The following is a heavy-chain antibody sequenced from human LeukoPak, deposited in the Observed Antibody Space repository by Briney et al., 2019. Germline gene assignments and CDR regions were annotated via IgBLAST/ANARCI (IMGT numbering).Heavy chain of an antibody. V-gene: IGHV1-2*02. CDR3: ARSPFFGEKDRFGELLPPDY. CDR1: GYTFTGYY. D-gene: IGHD3-10*01. Sequence: GASVKVSCKASGYTFTGYYMHWVRQAPGQGLEWMGWINPNSGGTNYAQKFRGRVTMTRDTSISTAYMELSRLRSDDTAVYYCARSPFFGEKDRFGELLPPDYWGQGTLVTVSS. CDR2: INPNSGGT. J-gene: IGHJ4*02.